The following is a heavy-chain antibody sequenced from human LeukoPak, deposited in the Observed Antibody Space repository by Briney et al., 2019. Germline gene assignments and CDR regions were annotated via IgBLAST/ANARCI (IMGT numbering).Heavy chain of an antibody. V-gene: IGHV3-21*01. CDR3: ARVKGRGIRGIEGVAFDI. CDR1: GFTFSSYS. J-gene: IGHJ3*02. CDR2: ISSSSSYI. Sequence: GGSLRLSCAASGFTFSSYSMHWVRQAPGKGLEGVLSISSSSSYIYYADSVKGRFTISRDNAQNSLHLQMNSLRAEDTAVYYCARVKGRGIRGIEGVAFDIWGQGTMVTVSS. D-gene: IGHD3-16*01.